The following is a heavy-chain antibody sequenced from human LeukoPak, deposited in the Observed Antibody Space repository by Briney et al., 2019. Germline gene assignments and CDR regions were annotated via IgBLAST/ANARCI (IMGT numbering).Heavy chain of an antibody. V-gene: IGHV3-33*03. Sequence: GGSLRLSCAASGFTFSSYGMLWVRQAPGKGLEWVAVIWYDGSNKYYADSVKGRFTISRDNSKNTLYLQMNSLRAEDTAVYYCAKDQTTVDSGWFDPWGQGTLVTVSS. CDR1: GFTFSSYG. D-gene: IGHD4-11*01. J-gene: IGHJ5*02. CDR3: AKDQTTVDSGWFDP. CDR2: IWYDGSNK.